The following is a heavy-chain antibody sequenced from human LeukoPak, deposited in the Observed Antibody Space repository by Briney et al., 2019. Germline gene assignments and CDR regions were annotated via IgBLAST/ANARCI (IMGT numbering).Heavy chain of an antibody. V-gene: IGHV3-53*01. J-gene: IGHJ6*02. CDR2: MYSEDNK. CDR3: VRDMDV. Sequence: GGSLRLSCAASGFTVSNTYMAWVRQAPGKGLEWVSFMYSEDNKYYADSVKGRFTISRDNAENSLYLQMNSLRVEDTAVYYCVRDMDVWGQGTTVTVSS. CDR1: GFTVSNTY.